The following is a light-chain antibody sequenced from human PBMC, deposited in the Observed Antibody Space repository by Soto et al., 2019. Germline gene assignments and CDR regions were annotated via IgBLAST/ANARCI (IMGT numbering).Light chain of an antibody. V-gene: IGKV2-28*01. CDR1: ESLLHTNGNNY. J-gene: IGKJ1*01. CDR3: MQALQTRWT. CDR2: FGS. Sequence: DIVMTQSPLSLRVTPGEPASISCRSSESLLHTNGNNYLDWYLQKPGQSPQLLIYFGSTRASGVPDRLSGSGPDTDFTLTISRVEAEDVGVYYCMQALQTRWTFGQGTKVEIK.